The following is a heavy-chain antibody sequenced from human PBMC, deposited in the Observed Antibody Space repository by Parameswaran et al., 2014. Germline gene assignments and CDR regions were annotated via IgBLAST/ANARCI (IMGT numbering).Heavy chain of an antibody. J-gene: IGHJ6*02. CDR3: ARAHSDYYGSGPIGLGDV. V-gene: IGHV1-3*01. CDR2: INAGNGNT. Sequence: WVRQAPGQRLEWMGWINAGNGNTKYSQKFQGRVTITRDTSASTAYMELSSLRSEDTAVYYCARAHSDYYGSGPIGLGDVWGQGTTVTVSS. D-gene: IGHD3-10*01.